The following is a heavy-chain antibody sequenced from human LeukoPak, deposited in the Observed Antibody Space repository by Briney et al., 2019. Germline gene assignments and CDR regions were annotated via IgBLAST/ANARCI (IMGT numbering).Heavy chain of an antibody. V-gene: IGHV4-39*01. J-gene: IGHJ3*01. CDR1: GGSISRNNYN. CDR3: GRHLGCCSGGTCYWEPDAFDF. CDR2: FFYSGST. D-gene: IGHD2-15*01. Sequence: SETLSLTCTVSGGSISRNNYNWGWIRQPPGKGLEWIGSFFYSGSTYYNPSLKSRVTISVDTSKNQFSLKLSAVTAADTAVYYCGRHLGCCSGGTCYWEPDAFDFWGQGTLVTVSS.